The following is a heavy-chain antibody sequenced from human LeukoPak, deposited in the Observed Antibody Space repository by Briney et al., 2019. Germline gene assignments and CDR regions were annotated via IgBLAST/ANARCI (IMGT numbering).Heavy chain of an antibody. V-gene: IGHV3-21*04. J-gene: IGHJ6*03. Sequence: GGSLRLSCAASGFTFSSYSMNWVRQAPGKGLEWVSSISSSSSYIYYADSVKGRFTISRDNAKNSLYLQMNSLRAEDTALYYCASSVGGEYYYYYMDVWGKGTTVTVSS. CDR3: ASSVGGEYYYYYMDV. CDR1: GFTFSSYS. D-gene: IGHD3-16*01. CDR2: ISSSSSYI.